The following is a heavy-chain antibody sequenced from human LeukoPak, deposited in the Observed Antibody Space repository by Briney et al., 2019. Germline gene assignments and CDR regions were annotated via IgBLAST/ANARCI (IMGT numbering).Heavy chain of an antibody. CDR2: MKPNSGNT. CDR1: GYTFTHYV. CDR3: ARGRRDPYYYDSSGYKY. V-gene: IGHV1-8*03. Sequence: GASVKVSCKTSGYTFTHYVINWVRQATGQGLEWMGWMKPNSGNTGYAQKFQGRVTITRNTSISTAYMELSSLRSEDTAVYYCARGRRDPYYYDSSGYKYWGQGTLVTVSS. J-gene: IGHJ4*02. D-gene: IGHD3-22*01.